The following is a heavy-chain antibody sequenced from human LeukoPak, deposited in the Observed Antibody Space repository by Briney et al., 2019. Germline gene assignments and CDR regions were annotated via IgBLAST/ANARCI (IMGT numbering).Heavy chain of an antibody. D-gene: IGHD2-2*01. Sequence: SETLSLTCTVSGGSISSYYWSWIRQPAGKGLEWIGRIYTSGSTTYNPSLKSRVTMSVDTSKNQFSLKLSSVTAADTAVYYCARLTGYCSSTSCENWFDPWGQGTLVAVSS. V-gene: IGHV4-4*07. CDR1: GGSISSYY. CDR2: IYTSGST. CDR3: ARLTGYCSSTSCENWFDP. J-gene: IGHJ5*02.